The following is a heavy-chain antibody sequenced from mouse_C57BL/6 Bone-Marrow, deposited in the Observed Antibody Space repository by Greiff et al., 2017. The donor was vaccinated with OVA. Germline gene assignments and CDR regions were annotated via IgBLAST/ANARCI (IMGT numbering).Heavy chain of an antibody. CDR1: GFNIKDDY. CDR3: TTSYYDYSSWFAY. J-gene: IGHJ3*01. D-gene: IGHD2-4*01. V-gene: IGHV14-4*01. CDR2: IDPENGDT. Sequence: EVKLEESGAELVRPGASVKLSCTASGFNIKDDYMHWVKQRPEQGLEWIGWIDPENGDTEYASKFQGKDTITADTSSNTAYLQLSSLTSEDTAVYYCTTSYYDYSSWFAYWGQGTLVTVSA.